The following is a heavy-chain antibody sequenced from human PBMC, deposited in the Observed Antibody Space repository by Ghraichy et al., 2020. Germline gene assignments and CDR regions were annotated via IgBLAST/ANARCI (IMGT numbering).Heavy chain of an antibody. CDR1: GYTFTTYD. CDR3: ARGPRTGWVITTLIPES. V-gene: IGHV1-8*02. D-gene: IGHD3-22*01. J-gene: IGHJ4*02. CDR2: MHPKNNSAPYDT. Sequence: ASVKVSCKTSGYTFTTYDIHWVRQAAGQGLEWMGWMHPKNNSAPYDTAYAQKFQGRLTMTRNASISTAYMELSNLTSEDTAMYYCARGPRTGWVITTLIPESWGQGTLVIVSS.